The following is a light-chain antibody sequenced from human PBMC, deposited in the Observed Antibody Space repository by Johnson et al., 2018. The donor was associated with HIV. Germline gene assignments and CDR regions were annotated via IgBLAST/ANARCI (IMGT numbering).Light chain of an antibody. Sequence: QSVLTQPPSVSAAPGQKVTISCSGSSSNIGNNYVSWYQQLPGTAPKLLIYDNNKRPSGICDRFSCSKSGTSATLGITGLETGDEADYYCGTWDSRLSAYVFGTGTKVTVL. CDR2: DNN. CDR1: SSNIGNNY. CDR3: GTWDSRLSAYV. V-gene: IGLV1-51*01. J-gene: IGLJ1*01.